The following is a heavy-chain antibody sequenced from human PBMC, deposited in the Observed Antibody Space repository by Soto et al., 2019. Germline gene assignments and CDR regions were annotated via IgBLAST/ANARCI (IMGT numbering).Heavy chain of an antibody. CDR3: AGDYPRGGHNHY. CDR2: FSAYNGNT. D-gene: IGHD2-15*01. V-gene: IGHV1-18*01. J-gene: IGHJ4*02. CDR1: GYTFTSYG. Sequence: QVQLLQSGAAVKKPGASVKVSCKASGYTFTSYGISWVRQAPGQGLEWMGWFSAYNGNTNYAQKLQGRVTMTTDTPTSTTYMELTSLRSDDTGVYYCAGDYPRGGHNHYWGQGTLVTVSS.